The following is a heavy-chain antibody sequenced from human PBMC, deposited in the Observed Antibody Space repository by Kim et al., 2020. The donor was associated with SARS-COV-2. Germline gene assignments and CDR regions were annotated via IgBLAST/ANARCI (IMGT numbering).Heavy chain of an antibody. Sequence: GGSLRLSCAASGFTFSDHYMDWVRQAPGKGLEWVGRTRNKANSYTTEYAASVKGRFTISRDDSKNSLYLQMNSLKTEDTAVYYCARGYSSSSWYRIDYWGQGTLVTVSS. J-gene: IGHJ4*02. CDR1: GFTFSDHY. D-gene: IGHD6-13*01. CDR3: ARGYSSSSWYRIDY. CDR2: TRNKANSYTT. V-gene: IGHV3-72*01.